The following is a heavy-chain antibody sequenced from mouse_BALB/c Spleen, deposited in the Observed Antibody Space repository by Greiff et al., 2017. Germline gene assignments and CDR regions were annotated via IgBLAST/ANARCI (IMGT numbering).Heavy chain of an antibody. CDR3: ARPQLGLDAMDY. J-gene: IGHJ4*01. Sequence: VQLQESGAELVRPGTSVKVSCKASGYAFTNYLIEWVKQRPGQGLEWIGVINPGSGGTNYNEKFKGKATLTADKSSSTAYMQLSSLTSDDSAVYFCARPQLGLDAMDYWGQGTSVTVSS. CDR1: GYAFTNYL. V-gene: IGHV1-54*01. D-gene: IGHD3-1*01. CDR2: INPGSGGT.